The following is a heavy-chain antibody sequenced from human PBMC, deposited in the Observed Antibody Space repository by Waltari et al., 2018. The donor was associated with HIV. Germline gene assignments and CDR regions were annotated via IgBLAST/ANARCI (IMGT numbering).Heavy chain of an antibody. CDR1: GFTFSNYG. D-gene: IGHD6-13*01. CDR3: VKEHQYSHTWYSYYGMDV. V-gene: IGHV3-23*01. CDR2: SRGRGGNT. Sequence: EVQLLESGGDLVQTGGSLRLSCAASGFTFSNYGMNWVRQAPGKGLGWVSASRGRGGNTYHADSLKGRFTISRDDSKNTLYLQMNSLRAEDTAVYFCVKEHQYSHTWYSYYGMDVWGQGTTVTVSS. J-gene: IGHJ6*02.